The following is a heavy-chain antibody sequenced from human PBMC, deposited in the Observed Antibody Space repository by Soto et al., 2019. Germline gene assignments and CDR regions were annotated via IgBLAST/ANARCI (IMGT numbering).Heavy chain of an antibody. CDR1: GFTFSSYW. D-gene: IGHD2-15*01. CDR2: IKQDGSEK. V-gene: IGHV3-7*01. J-gene: IGHJ3*02. Sequence: EVQLVESGGGLVQPGGSLRLSCAASGFTFSSYWMSWVRQAPGKGLEWVANIKQDGSEKYYVDSVKGRFTISRDNAKNSLYLQMNSLRAEYTAVYYCARWVGDIVVVVAATQHDAFDIWGQGTMVTVSS. CDR3: ARWVGDIVVVVAATQHDAFDI.